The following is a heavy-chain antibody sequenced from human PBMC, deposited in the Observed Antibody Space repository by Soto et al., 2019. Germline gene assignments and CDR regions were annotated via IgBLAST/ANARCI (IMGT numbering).Heavy chain of an antibody. CDR2: INPRTGST. V-gene: IGHV1-46*01. Sequence: QVQLVQSGADVKKPGTSVKVSCKAAGYSFTNYCMYWVRQAPGQGLEWMGMINPRTGSTRYAQKCQDRATLTRDTSTTTVYMELSTLISDDTAVYYCARDGGLLTASWHYDLWGPGTLVTVSS. J-gene: IGHJ2*01. CDR3: ARDGGLLTASWHYDL. D-gene: IGHD2-15*01. CDR1: GYSFTNYC.